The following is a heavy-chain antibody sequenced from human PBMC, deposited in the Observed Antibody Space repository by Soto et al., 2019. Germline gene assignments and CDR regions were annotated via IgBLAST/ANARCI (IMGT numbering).Heavy chain of an antibody. CDR3: TRDDVYCDGGGCYGVPMDV. J-gene: IGHJ6*04. CDR1: GFTVSTKY. V-gene: IGHV3-66*01. Sequence: EVQLVESGGGLVQPGGSLRLSCAASGFTVSTKYMSWVRQAPGKGLEWVSLIQSGGSTYYAGSVEGRFTISRDNSENMLFLQMNSLRVEDTAMYYCTRDDVYCDGGGCYGVPMDVWDKGTTVTVSA. D-gene: IGHD2-15*01. CDR2: IQSGGST.